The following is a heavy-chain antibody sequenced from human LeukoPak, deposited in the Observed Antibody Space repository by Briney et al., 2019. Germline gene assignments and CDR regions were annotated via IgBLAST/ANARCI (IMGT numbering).Heavy chain of an antibody. Sequence: GRSLRLSCAASGFTFSYSGMHWVRQAPGKGLEWVAFTRYDGSHEYYADSVRGRFTISKDNSKNTLYLQMNSLRAEDTAIYYCARKISMLRDYFDSWGQGTLVTVSS. D-gene: IGHD2/OR15-2a*01. J-gene: IGHJ4*02. CDR1: GFTFSYSG. CDR3: ARKISMLRDYFDS. CDR2: TRYDGSHE. V-gene: IGHV3-33*01.